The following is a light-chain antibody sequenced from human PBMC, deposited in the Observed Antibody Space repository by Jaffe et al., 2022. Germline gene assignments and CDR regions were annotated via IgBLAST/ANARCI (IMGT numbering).Light chain of an antibody. CDR2: ENN. J-gene: IGLJ1*01. Sequence: QSLLTQPPSVSAAPGQKVTISCSGLSSNTGNNYVSWYQQLPGTAPKLLIYENNKRPSGIPDRFSGSKSGTSATLDITGLQTVDEADYYCGSWDGGPIGGLYVFGTGTKVTVL. CDR1: SSNTGNNY. V-gene: IGLV1-51*02. CDR3: GSWDGGPIGGLYV.